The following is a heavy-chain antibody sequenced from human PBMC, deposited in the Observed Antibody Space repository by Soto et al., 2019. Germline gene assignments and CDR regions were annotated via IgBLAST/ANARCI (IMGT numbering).Heavy chain of an antibody. V-gene: IGHV4-4*02. Sequence: QVQLQESGPGLVKPSGTLSLTCAVSGGSFTSNNWWTWVRQPPGQGLEWIGEIYRTGSTNYNPSLKSRVSISLAKSENQSSLKVTSLTAADTAVYYCASRDPGTSVDYWGQGTLVTVSS. J-gene: IGHJ4*02. CDR1: GGSFTSNNW. D-gene: IGHD1-7*01. CDR3: ASRDPGTSVDY. CDR2: IYRTGST.